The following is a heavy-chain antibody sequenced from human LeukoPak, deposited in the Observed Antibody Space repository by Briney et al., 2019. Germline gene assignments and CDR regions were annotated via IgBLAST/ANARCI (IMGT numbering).Heavy chain of an antibody. Sequence: PSETLSLTCVVSGGSFSGYYWSWIRQPPGKGLEWIGEINHGGRTNYSPSLKSRVTISVDTSKNQFSLNLSSVTAADTAVYYCARGLELGYCSGASCYIWFDPWGQGTLVTASS. CDR1: GGSFSGYY. D-gene: IGHD2-2*02. J-gene: IGHJ5*02. CDR3: ARGLELGYCSGASCYIWFDP. CDR2: INHGGRT. V-gene: IGHV4-34*01.